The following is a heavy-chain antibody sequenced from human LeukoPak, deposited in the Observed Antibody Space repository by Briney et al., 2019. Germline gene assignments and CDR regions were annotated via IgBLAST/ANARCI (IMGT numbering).Heavy chain of an antibody. CDR2: IRYDGSNK. V-gene: IGHV3-30*02. CDR3: AEDDSSSWSYYYYYYMDV. Sequence: GGSLRLSCAASGFAFSSYGMHWVRQAPGKGLEWVAFIRYDGSNKYYADSVKGRFTISRDNSKNTLYLQMNSLRAEDTAVYYCAEDDSSSWSYYYYYYMDVWGKGTTVTISS. D-gene: IGHD6-13*01. CDR1: GFAFSSYG. J-gene: IGHJ6*03.